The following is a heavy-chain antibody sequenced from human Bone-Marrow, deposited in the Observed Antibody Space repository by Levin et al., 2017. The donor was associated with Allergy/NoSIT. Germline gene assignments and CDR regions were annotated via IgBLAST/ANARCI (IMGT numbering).Heavy chain of an antibody. V-gene: IGHV1-18*01. J-gene: IGHJ4*02. Sequence: ASVKVSCKASGYTFTSYGISWVRQAPGQGLEWMGWISAYNGNTNYAQKLQGRVTMTTDTSTSTAYMELRSLRSDDTAVYYCARQIHLGYCTNGVCDDPFDYWGQGTLVTVSS. CDR1: GYTFTSYG. D-gene: IGHD2-8*01. CDR3: ARQIHLGYCTNGVCDDPFDY. CDR2: ISAYNGNT.